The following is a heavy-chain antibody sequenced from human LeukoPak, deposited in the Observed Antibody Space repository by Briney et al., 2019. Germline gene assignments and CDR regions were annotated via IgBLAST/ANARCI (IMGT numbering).Heavy chain of an antibody. D-gene: IGHD4-17*01. V-gene: IGHV3-33*03. J-gene: IGHJ5*02. CDR1: GFTFSSYG. CDR2: IWYDGNSK. Sequence: GGSVRLSCAASGFTFSSYGMHWFRQAPGKGLEGWAVIWYDGNSKFYTDSVKGRFTISRDNSNNTLYLQMDSLRAEDTAVYYCARGMTTVTLNWFDPWGQGTLVTVSS. CDR3: ARGMTTVTLNWFDP.